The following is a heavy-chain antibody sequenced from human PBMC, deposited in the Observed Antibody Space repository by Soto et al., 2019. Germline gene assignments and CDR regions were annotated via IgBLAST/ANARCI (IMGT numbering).Heavy chain of an antibody. J-gene: IGHJ1*01. Sequence: ASVKVSCKASGYTFTSYAIHWVRQAPGQRLEWMGWINAGNGNTKYSQKFQGRVTITRDTSASTAYMELSSLRSEDTAVYYCALVAATLYFQHWGQGTLVTVSS. CDR1: GYTFTSYA. D-gene: IGHD2-15*01. CDR2: INAGNGNT. V-gene: IGHV1-3*01. CDR3: ALVAATLYFQH.